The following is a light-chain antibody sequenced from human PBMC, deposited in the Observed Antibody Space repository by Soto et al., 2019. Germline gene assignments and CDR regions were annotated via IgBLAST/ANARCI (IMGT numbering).Light chain of an antibody. V-gene: IGLV1-40*01. CDR2: ANN. J-gene: IGLJ3*02. Sequence: QSVLTQPPSVSGAPGQRVTISCAGTSSNIGAGYDVHWYQQVPGTAPKLLIYANNNRPSGVPDRFSGSKSGTSASLAITGLQAEDEADYYCQSYDSSLSGSRVFGGGTKLTVL. CDR1: SSNIGAGYD. CDR3: QSYDSSLSGSRV.